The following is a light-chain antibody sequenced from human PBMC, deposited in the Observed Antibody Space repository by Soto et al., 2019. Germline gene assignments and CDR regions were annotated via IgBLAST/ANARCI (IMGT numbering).Light chain of an antibody. V-gene: IGKV1-5*03. CDR1: ETVEGW. Sequence: DVQLTQSPSTVSAFVGNRVTITCRASETVEGWLAWYQQKTGKAPNLLISEASTLQSGVSSRFSGSGSETDFTLTVSSLQPADSATYYCQQYSSYPYTFGQGTRLEIK. J-gene: IGKJ2*01. CDR2: EAS. CDR3: QQYSSYPYT.